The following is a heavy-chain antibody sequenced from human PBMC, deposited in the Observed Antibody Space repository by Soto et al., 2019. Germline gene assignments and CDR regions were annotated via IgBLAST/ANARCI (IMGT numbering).Heavy chain of an antibody. D-gene: IGHD3-16*01. J-gene: IGHJ3*02. CDR3: AHIMITFGGIMRKDAFDI. Sequence: QITLKESGPTLVKPTQTLTLTCTFSGFSLTTTGVGVGWIRQPPEKALEWLALIYWDDDKRYSPSLKSRLTISKDTHKNQVVLTMTNMDPVDTATYYCAHIMITFGGIMRKDAFDIWGQGTVVTVSS. CDR2: IYWDDDK. V-gene: IGHV2-5*02. CDR1: GFSLTTTGVG.